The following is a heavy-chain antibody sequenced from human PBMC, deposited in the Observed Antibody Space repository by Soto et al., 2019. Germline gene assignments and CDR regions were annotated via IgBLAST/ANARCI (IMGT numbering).Heavy chain of an antibody. V-gene: IGHV4-39*01. CDR1: GGSISSTSYY. J-gene: IGHJ4*02. Sequence: SETLSLTCTVSGGSISSTSYYWGWIRQPPGKGQEWIGTIYYNGGTYYNTSLKSRVTISVDTSKNQFFLKLSSVTAADTAVYYCARHYDILTGYYTPLEYWGQGTLVTVSS. CDR3: ARHYDILTGYYTPLEY. D-gene: IGHD3-9*01. CDR2: IYYNGGT.